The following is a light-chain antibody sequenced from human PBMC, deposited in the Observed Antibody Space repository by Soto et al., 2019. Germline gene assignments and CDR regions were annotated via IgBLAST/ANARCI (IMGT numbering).Light chain of an antibody. J-gene: IGLJ2*01. Sequence: SYELTQPPSVSVSPGQTATITCPGDNLGNKYACWYQQKPGQSPVLVIYQDIKRPSGIPERFSGSNSGNTATLTIRGTQAMDEADYYCQAWDTSTVVFGGGTKLTVL. V-gene: IGLV3-1*01. CDR3: QAWDTSTVV. CDR2: QDI. CDR1: NLGNKY.